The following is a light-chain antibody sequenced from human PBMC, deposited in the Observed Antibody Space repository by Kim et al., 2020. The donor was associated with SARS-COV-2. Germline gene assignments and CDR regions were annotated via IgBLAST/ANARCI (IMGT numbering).Light chain of an antibody. CDR3: SSYTGSSALFA. CDR1: SSDVGAYDY. Sequence: QSITISCTGTSSDVGAYDYVSWFQQHPGKAPQLVIYDVSYRPSGVSSRFSGSKSGNMASLTISGLQAEDEADYYCSSYTGSSALFAFGTGTKVTVL. J-gene: IGLJ1*01. V-gene: IGLV2-14*03. CDR2: DVS.